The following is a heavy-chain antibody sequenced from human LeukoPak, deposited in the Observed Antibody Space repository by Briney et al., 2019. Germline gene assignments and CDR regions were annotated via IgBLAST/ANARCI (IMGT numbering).Heavy chain of an antibody. D-gene: IGHD3-10*01. CDR1: GASIIGSF. CDR3: ARSITMVRGVPDAFDI. Sequence: PSETLSLTFTVSGASIIGSFWTWIRQPPGKGLEWVGYFYYSGSTNYNPSLKSRVTISVDTSKNQFSLKLSSVTAADTAVYYCARSITMVRGVPDAFDIWGQGTMVTVSS. CDR2: FYYSGST. V-gene: IGHV4-59*01. J-gene: IGHJ3*02.